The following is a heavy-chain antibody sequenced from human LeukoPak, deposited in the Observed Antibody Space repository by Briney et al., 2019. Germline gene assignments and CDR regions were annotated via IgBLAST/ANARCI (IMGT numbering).Heavy chain of an antibody. CDR1: GGSFRGYY. Sequence: SETLSLTCAVYGGSFRGYYWSWIRQPPGKGLEWIGEINHSGSTNYNPSLKSRVTISVDTSKNQFSLRLSSVTAADTAVFYCARGQYNTRDFDYWGQGTLVTVSS. CDR2: INHSGST. J-gene: IGHJ4*02. V-gene: IGHV4-34*01. CDR3: ARGQYNTRDFDY. D-gene: IGHD1-14*01.